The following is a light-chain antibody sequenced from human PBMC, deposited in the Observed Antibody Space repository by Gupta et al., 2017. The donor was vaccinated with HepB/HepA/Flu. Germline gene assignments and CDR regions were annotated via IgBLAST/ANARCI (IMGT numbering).Light chain of an antibody. J-gene: IGKJ1*01. Sequence: EIVLTQSPATLSLSPGERATLSCRASQSVSSYLAWYQQKPGQAPRLLIFDASNRATGIPARFSGSGAGTDCTLTISSREPVDCAVYYCQQLYKWPRRGAFGPGTKVEIK. CDR2: DAS. CDR3: QQLYKWPRRGA. V-gene: IGKV3-11*01. CDR1: QSVSSY.